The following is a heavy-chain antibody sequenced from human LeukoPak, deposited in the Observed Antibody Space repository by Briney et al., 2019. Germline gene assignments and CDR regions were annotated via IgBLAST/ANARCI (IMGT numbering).Heavy chain of an antibody. D-gene: IGHD3-9*01. V-gene: IGHV3-9*01. CDR2: ISWNSGSI. CDR3: AKDLKAGDGIWLNDC. CDR1: GFTFDDYA. J-gene: IGHJ4*02. Sequence: SGGSLRLSCAASGFTFDDYAMHWVRQAPGKGLEWVSGISWNSGSIGYADSVKGRFTISRDNAKNSLYLQMNSLRAEDTAVYYCAKDLKAGDGIWLNDCWGQGTLVTVSS.